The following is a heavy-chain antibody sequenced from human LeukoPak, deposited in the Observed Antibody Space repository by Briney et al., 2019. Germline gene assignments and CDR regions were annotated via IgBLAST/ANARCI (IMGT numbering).Heavy chain of an antibody. V-gene: IGHV4-59*01. CDR3: ARDRGAAWWYFDL. D-gene: IGHD3-10*01. Sequence: SETLSLTCTVSGGSISSYYWSWIRQPPGKGLEWIGYIYYSGSTNYNPSLKSRVTISVDTSKNQFSLKLESVTAADTAVYYCARDRGAAWWYFDLWGRGTLVTVSS. CDR1: GGSISSYY. J-gene: IGHJ2*01. CDR2: IYYSGST.